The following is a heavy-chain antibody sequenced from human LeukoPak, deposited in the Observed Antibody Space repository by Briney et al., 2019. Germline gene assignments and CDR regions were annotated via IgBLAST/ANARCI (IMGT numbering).Heavy chain of an antibody. J-gene: IGHJ4*02. CDR3: AKAFPTRHYYGSGSQEGDY. V-gene: IGHV3-23*01. Sequence: GGSLRLSCAASGFTFSSYAMSWVRQAPGKGLEWVSAISGSGGSTYYADSVKGRFTISRDNSKNTLYLQMNSLRAEDTAVYYCAKAFPTRHYYGSGSQEGDYWGQGTLDTVSS. D-gene: IGHD3-10*01. CDR1: GFTFSSYA. CDR2: ISGSGGST.